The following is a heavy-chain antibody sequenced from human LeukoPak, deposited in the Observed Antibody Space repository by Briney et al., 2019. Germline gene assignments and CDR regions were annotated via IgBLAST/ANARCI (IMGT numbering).Heavy chain of an antibody. V-gene: IGHV3-23*01. J-gene: IGHJ4*02. CDR2: NFGSGGSA. Sequence: GGSLRLSCAASGFTFNSYAMYWVRQAPGKGLEWVSGNFGSGGSAHYADSVKGRFTISRDNSKNTVYLLMDSLRVEDTAVYYCGKTTTGYSSGRYPGWPVDYWGQGTLVTVSS. D-gene: IGHD6-19*01. CDR1: GFTFNSYA. CDR3: GKTTTGYSSGRYPGWPVDY.